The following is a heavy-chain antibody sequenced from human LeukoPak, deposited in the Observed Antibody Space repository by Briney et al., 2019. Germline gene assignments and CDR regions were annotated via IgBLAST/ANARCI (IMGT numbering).Heavy chain of an antibody. V-gene: IGHV1-46*01. D-gene: IGHD6-19*01. CDR3: ARGGYSSGWSFDY. CDR2: INPSGGST. Sequence: ASVKVSCKASGYTFTSYGISWVRQAPGQGLEWMGIINPSGGSTSYAQKFQGRVTMTRDMSTSTVYMELSSLRSEDTAVYYCARGGYSSGWSFDYWGQGTLVTVSS. CDR1: GYTFTSYG. J-gene: IGHJ4*02.